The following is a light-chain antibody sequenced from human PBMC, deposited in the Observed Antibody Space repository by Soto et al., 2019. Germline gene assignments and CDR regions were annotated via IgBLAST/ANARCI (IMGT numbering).Light chain of an antibody. CDR2: DAS. V-gene: IGKV1-33*01. CDR3: QQFDNLPLT. CDR1: QDITNY. Sequence: DIQMTQSPSSLSASVGDRVTITCQASQDITNYSNWYQQKPGKAPKILIYDASVLEAGVPSRFSGGGSGTHFTLTITSLQAEDVATYYCQQFDNLPLTFGGGTNLEIK. J-gene: IGKJ4*01.